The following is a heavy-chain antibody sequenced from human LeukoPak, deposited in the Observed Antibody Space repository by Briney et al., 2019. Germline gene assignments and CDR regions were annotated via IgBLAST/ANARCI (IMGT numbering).Heavy chain of an antibody. CDR3: AKWGDFDVLTGYYVPDF. CDR1: GFTFSNYA. CDR2: ITGSGGNT. J-gene: IGHJ4*02. V-gene: IGHV3-23*01. D-gene: IGHD3-9*01. Sequence: GGSLRVSCAASGFTFSNYAMSWVRQAPGKGLEWVSAITGSGGNTYYADSVKGRFSISRDNSKNTLYLQMNSLRAEDTAVYYCAKWGDFDVLTGYYVPDFWGQGTLVTVSS.